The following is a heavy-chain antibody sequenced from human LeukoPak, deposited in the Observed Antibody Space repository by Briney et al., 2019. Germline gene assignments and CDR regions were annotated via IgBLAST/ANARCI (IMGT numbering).Heavy chain of an antibody. J-gene: IGHJ6*03. D-gene: IGHD6-13*01. Sequence: PSETLSLTCTVFGGSISRNYWSWIRQPAGKGLEWIGRIYSSGDTNYNPSLKSRVTMSIHTSENQFSLKLTSVTAADTAVYYCAREASGTRRYYYYYMDLWGKGTTANV. CDR1: GGSISRNY. V-gene: IGHV4-4*07. CDR2: IYSSGDT. CDR3: AREASGTRRYYYYYMDL.